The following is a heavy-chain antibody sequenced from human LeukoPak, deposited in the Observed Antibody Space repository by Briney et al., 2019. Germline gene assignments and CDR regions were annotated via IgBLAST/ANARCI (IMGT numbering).Heavy chain of an antibody. CDR3: ARVKAGRGVVFDY. V-gene: IGHV4-61*02. CDR2: IYTSGST. Sequence: SQTLSLTCTVSGGSISSGSYYWRWIQQPAGKGLEWIGRIYTSGSTNYNPSLKSRVTISVDTSKNQFSLKLSSVTAADTAVYYCARVKAGRGVVFDYWGQGTLVTVSS. J-gene: IGHJ4*02. D-gene: IGHD3-3*01. CDR1: GGSISSGSYY.